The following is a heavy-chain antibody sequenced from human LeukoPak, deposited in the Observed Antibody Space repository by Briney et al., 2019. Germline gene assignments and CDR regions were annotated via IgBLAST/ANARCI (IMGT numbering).Heavy chain of an antibody. CDR3: ARDILPRQGITMTPDAFDI. V-gene: IGHV1-18*01. J-gene: IGHJ3*02. D-gene: IGHD3-22*01. CDR1: GGTFSSYA. CDR2: ISAYNGNT. Sequence: ASVKVSCKASGGTFSSYAISWVRQAPGQGLEWMGWISAYNGNTNYAQKLQGRVTMTTDTSTSTAYMELRSLRSDDTAVYYCARDILPRQGITMTPDAFDIWGQGTMVTVSS.